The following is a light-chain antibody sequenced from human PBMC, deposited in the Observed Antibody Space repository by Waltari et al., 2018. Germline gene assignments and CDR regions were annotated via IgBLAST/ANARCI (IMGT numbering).Light chain of an antibody. CDR1: QSVDNKY. V-gene: IGKV3-20*01. Sequence: DIVLTQSPGTLSLSPGERAILSCRASQSVDNKYLAWFQQSPGQAPRLLIYSTSTRATGIPDRFSGSGSGTDFTLTISRLEPEDFGVYYCQQYGSSPRAFGQGTKV. J-gene: IGKJ1*01. CDR2: STS. CDR3: QQYGSSPRA.